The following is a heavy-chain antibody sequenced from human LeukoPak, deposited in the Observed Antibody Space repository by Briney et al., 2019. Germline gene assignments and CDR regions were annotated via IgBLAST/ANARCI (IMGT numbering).Heavy chain of an antibody. V-gene: IGHV3-23*01. CDR1: GFIFSNYA. CDR3: AKMGTTTTQATHLDY. D-gene: IGHD4-11*01. J-gene: IGHJ4*02. Sequence: GGSLRLSCSPSGFIFSNYAMTWVRQPPGKGLEWVSTINCSDGATYYAHSLKGRFTIFRDDVKSTLDLQMNSLRADDTAVYYCAKMGTTTTQATHLDYWGQGTLVTVSS. CDR2: INCSDGAT.